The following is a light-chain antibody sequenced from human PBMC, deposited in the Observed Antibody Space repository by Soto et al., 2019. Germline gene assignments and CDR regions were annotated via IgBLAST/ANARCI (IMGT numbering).Light chain of an antibody. CDR3: AAWDDRPSWV. CDR1: SSNIGSNT. J-gene: IGLJ3*02. CDR2: ANN. V-gene: IGLV1-44*01. Sequence: QLVLTQPPSVSGTPGQRVTISCSGSSSNIGSNTVNWYQQLPGTAPKLLIYANNQRPSGVPDRFSGSKSGTSASLAISGLQSEDEADYYCAAWDDRPSWVFGGGTKVTVL.